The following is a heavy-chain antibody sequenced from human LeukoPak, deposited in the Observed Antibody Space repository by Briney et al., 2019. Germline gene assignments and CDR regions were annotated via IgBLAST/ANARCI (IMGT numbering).Heavy chain of an antibody. CDR2: IYYSGST. J-gene: IGHJ1*01. Sequence: SETLSLTCTVSGGSISSYYWSWIRQPPGKGREWIGYIYYSGSTNYNPSLKSRVTISVDTSKNQFSLKLSSVTAADTAVYYCARGSYSIAEYFQHWGQGTLVTVSS. D-gene: IGHD2-21*01. CDR1: GGSISSYY. CDR3: ARGSYSIAEYFQH. V-gene: IGHV4-59*01.